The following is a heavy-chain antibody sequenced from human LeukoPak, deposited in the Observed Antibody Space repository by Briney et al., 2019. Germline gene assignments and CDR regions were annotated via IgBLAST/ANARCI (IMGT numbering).Heavy chain of an antibody. V-gene: IGHV4-59*01. CDR3: ARGTDMTPISGYYSFVY. CDR2: IYYSGST. J-gene: IGHJ4*02. D-gene: IGHD5-12*01. CDR1: GGSISSYY. Sequence: SETLSLTCTVSGGSISSYYWSWIRQPPGKGLEWIGYIYYSGSTNYNPSLKSRVTISVDTSKNQFSLKLSSVTAADTVVYYCARGTDMTPISGYYSFVYWGQGTLVSVSS.